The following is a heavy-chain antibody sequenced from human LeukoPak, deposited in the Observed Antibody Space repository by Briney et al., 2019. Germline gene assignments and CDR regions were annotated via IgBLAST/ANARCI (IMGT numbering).Heavy chain of an antibody. CDR2: ISSGSTYI. D-gene: IGHD6-19*01. CDR1: GFTFSTYS. V-gene: IGHV3-21*01. J-gene: IGHJ4*02. CDR3: ARGSGSGWSWGTNYFDY. Sequence: AGGSLRLSCAASGFTFSTYSINWVRQVPGKGLEWVSSISSGSTYIYYADSVKGRFTISRDNAKNSLSLQMNSLRADDTAVYYCARGSGSGWSWGTNYFDYWGQGSLVTVSS.